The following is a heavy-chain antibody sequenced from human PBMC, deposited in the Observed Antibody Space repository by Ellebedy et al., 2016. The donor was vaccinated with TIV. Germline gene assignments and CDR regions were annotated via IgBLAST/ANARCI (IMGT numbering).Heavy chain of an antibody. D-gene: IGHD4-17*01. CDR2: IRQEGDEI. CDR3: ARRASYGDYAVQVNPWFDP. Sequence: LSLTCAASGFNFRSYWMTWVRQAPGKGLEWVAKIRQEGDEIYYVESVKGRFTISRDNAKNSLFLQMNSLRVEDTAVYYCARRASYGDYAVQVNPWFDPWGQGTLVTISS. J-gene: IGHJ5*02. V-gene: IGHV3-7*01. CDR1: GFNFRSYW.